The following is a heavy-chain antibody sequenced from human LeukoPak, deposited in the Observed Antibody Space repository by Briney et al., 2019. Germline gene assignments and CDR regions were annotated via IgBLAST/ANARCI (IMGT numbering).Heavy chain of an antibody. J-gene: IGHJ6*04. CDR2: INAGNGNT. V-gene: IGHV1-3*01. D-gene: IGHD3-10*01. CDR3: TRGKLDYGSGSYYKGYYYYGMDV. Sequence: ASVKVSCKASGYTFTSYAMHWVRQAPGQRLEWMGWINAGNGNTKYSQKFHGRVTITRDTSASTAYMELSSLRSEDTAVYYCTRGKLDYGSGSYYKGYYYYGMDVWGKGTTVTVSS. CDR1: GYTFTSYA.